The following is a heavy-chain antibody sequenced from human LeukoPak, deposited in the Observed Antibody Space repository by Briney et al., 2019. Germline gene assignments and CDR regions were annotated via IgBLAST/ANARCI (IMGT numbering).Heavy chain of an antibody. CDR3: ARGRDSSGSYYGDMAY. V-gene: IGHV1-2*02. J-gene: IGHJ4*02. CDR1: GYTFTGYY. D-gene: IGHD3-22*01. CDR2: INPNNGGT. Sequence: VASVKVSCKASGYTFTGYYMHWVRQAPGQGLEWMGWINPNNGGTNYAQKFQGTVTMTRDTSISTAYMELSRLRSDDTAVYYCARGRDSSGSYYGDMAYWGQGTLVTVSS.